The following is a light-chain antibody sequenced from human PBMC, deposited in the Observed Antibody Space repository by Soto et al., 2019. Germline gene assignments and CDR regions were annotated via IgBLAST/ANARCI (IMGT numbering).Light chain of an antibody. J-gene: IGKJ4*01. CDR3: QQRSNWSRT. CDR2: DAS. Sequence: EIVLTQSPATLSLSPGERATLSCRASQSVSSYLAWYQQKPGQAPRLLIYDASNRATGIPARFSGSGSGTDFTLTISSLAPEDFAVYYCQQRSNWSRTFCGGTKVDIK. CDR1: QSVSSY. V-gene: IGKV3-11*01.